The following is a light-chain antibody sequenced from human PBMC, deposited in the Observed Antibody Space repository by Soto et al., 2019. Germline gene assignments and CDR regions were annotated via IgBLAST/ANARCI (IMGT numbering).Light chain of an antibody. Sequence: QSALTQPASVSGSPGQSITVSCTGTISDFVLYNYVSWYQQHPGKAPKLLLYGVSNRPSGVSDRFSGSKSGNTASLTISGLQAEDEADYFCSPHTTTSSALQVFGTGTKVTAL. CDR3: SPHTTTSSALQV. CDR2: GVS. V-gene: IGLV2-14*01. CDR1: ISDFVLYNY. J-gene: IGLJ1*01.